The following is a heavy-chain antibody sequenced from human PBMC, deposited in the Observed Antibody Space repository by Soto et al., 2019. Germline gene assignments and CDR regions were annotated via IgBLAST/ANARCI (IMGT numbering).Heavy chain of an antibody. V-gene: IGHV4-61*08. J-gene: IGHJ5*01. CDR3: AMIPVDTYMIYWFDP. D-gene: IGHD3-16*01. CDR1: CVSLTTGDNY. Sequence: SENPSLTRTVSCVSLTTGDNYWTWDRPPPREGRGGVGHIYYSGSTNYSPSLKSRVTISLNTPNNQFSLKVTSVTAADTAVYYCAMIPVDTYMIYWFDPWGQGTLVTVSS. CDR2: IYYSGST.